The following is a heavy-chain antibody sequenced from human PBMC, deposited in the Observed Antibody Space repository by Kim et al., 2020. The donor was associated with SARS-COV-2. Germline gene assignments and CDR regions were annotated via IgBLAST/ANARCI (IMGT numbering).Heavy chain of an antibody. J-gene: IGHJ4*02. V-gene: IGHV3-33*01. Sequence: GGSLRLSCAASGFTFSSFGMSWVRQAPCKGLEWVAVIWFDGSNKYYADSVKGRFTISRDNSMNTLYLQMTSLRAEDSAIYYCARDQYVVLDYWCQGTHVT. CDR2: IWFDGSNK. CDR1: GFTFSSFG. D-gene: IGHD2-21*01. CDR3: ARDQYVVLDY.